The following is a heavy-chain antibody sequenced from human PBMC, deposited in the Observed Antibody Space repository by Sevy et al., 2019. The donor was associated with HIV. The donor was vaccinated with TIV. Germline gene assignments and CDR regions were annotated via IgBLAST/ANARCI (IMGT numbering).Heavy chain of an antibody. V-gene: IGHV1-2*02. CDR3: ARDKIAVAGTGSYYDGMDV. CDR2: INPNSGGT. CDR1: GYTFTGYY. Sequence: ASVKVSCKASGYTFTGYYMHWVRQAPGQGLEWMGWINPNSGGTNYAQKFQGRVTMTRDTSISTAYMKLSRLRCDDTAVYYCARDKIAVAGTGSYYDGMDVWGQGTTVTVSS. J-gene: IGHJ6*02. D-gene: IGHD6-19*01.